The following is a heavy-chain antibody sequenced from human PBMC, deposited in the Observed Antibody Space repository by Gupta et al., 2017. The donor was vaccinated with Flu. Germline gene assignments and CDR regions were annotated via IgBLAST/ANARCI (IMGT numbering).Heavy chain of an antibody. J-gene: IGHJ5*02. D-gene: IGHD1-14*01. CDR3: AARRKDLNWFDP. CDR2: IHHSGRT. Sequence: LQLQASGPGLVKPLETLSPTCTLSGDSISNSDFYWAWIRQPPGKGLECIGGIHHSGRTYYNPSLKSRVTMSVDTPKYQFSLKLSSVTAADTAVYYCAARRKDLNWFDPWGQGTLVTVSS. CDR1: GDSISNSDFY. V-gene: IGHV4-39*01.